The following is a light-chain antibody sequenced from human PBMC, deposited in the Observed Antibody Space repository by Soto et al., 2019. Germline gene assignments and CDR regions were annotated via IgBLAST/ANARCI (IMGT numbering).Light chain of an antibody. J-gene: IGKJ1*01. CDR2: DAS. Sequence: EIVLTQSPVTLSLSPGERATLSCRASQSVSSYLAWYQQKPGQAPRLLIYDASNRATGIPARFSGSGSGTDFPLTISSLEPEDFAVYYCQQRSNWPPLWTFGQGTKVEIK. CDR3: QQRSNWPPLWT. CDR1: QSVSSY. V-gene: IGKV3-11*01.